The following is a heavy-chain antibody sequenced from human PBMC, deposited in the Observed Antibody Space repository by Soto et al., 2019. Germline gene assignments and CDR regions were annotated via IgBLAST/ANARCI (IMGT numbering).Heavy chain of an antibody. Sequence: SETLSLTCTVSGGSISSGDYYWSWIRQPPGKGLEWIGYIYYSGSTYYNPSLKSRVTISVDTSKNQFSLKLSSVTAADTAVYYCARGDSRSVSTSYYFDYWGQGTLVTVSS. J-gene: IGHJ4*02. V-gene: IGHV4-30-4*01. D-gene: IGHD6-13*01. CDR3: ARGDSRSVSTSYYFDY. CDR1: GGSISSGDYY. CDR2: IYYSGST.